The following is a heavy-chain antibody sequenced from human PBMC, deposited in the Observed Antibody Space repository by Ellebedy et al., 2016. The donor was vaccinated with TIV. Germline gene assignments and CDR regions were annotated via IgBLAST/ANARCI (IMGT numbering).Heavy chain of an antibody. D-gene: IGHD3-10*01. CDR3: ARASAGFGELSDPKHDY. Sequence: ASVKVSCKASGYTFTSYDISWVRQAPGQGLEWMGWISAYNVNTNYAQKLQGRVTMTTDTSTSTAYMELRSLRSDDPAVYYCARASAGFGELSDPKHDYWGQGTLVTVSS. CDR2: ISAYNVNT. CDR1: GYTFTSYD. J-gene: IGHJ4*02. V-gene: IGHV1-18*04.